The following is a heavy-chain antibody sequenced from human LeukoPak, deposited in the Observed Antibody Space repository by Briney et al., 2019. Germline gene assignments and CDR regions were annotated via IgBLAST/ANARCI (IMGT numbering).Heavy chain of an antibody. V-gene: IGHV3-21*01. CDR2: ISSSSNYI. J-gene: IGHJ3*02. CDR3: ARSLPYSSSAHDAFDI. CDR1: GFTFNSYN. D-gene: IGHD6-6*01. Sequence: GGSLRLSCAASGFTFNSYNTNWVRQAPGKGLEWVSSISSSSNYIYYADSVKGRFTISRDNAKNSLYLQMNSLRAEDMAVYYCARSLPYSSSAHDAFDIWGQGTMVTVSS.